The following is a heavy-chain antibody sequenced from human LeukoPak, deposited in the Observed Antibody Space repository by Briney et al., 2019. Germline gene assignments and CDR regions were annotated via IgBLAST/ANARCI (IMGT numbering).Heavy chain of an antibody. CDR1: GGSISSYY. CDR2: IYYSGST. Sequence: SETLSLTCTVSGGSISSYYWSWIRQPPGKGLEWIGYIYYSGSTNYNPSLKSRVTISVDTSKDQFSLKLSSVTAADTAVYYCARVNYDFWSGDFPSFDYWGQGTLVTVSS. V-gene: IGHV4-59*01. D-gene: IGHD3-3*01. CDR3: ARVNYDFWSGDFPSFDY. J-gene: IGHJ4*02.